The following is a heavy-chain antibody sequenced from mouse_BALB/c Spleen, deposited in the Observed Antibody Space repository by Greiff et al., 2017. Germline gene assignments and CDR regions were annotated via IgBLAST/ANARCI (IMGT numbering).Heavy chain of an antibody. D-gene: IGHD2-1*01. CDR2: ISYSGST. CDR3: ARIDGNYDY. V-gene: IGHV3-2*02. CDR1: GYSITSDYA. Sequence: EVMLVESGPGLVKPSQSLSLTCTVTGYSITSDYAWNWIRQFPGNKLEWMGYISYSGSTSYNPSLKSRISITRDTSKNQFFLQLNSVTTEDTATYYCARIDGNYDYWGQGTTLTVSS. J-gene: IGHJ2*01.